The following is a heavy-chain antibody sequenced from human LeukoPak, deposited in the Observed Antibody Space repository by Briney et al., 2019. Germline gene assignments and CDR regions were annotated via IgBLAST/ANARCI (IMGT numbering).Heavy chain of an antibody. CDR2: IKQDGSEK. CDR3: ASVSYFYGMVV. Sequence: GGSLRLSCAASGFTFSTYWMSWVRQGPGKGLEWVANIKQDGSEKYYVDSVKGRFTISRDNAKNSLYLQMSSLRAEDTALYFCASVSYFYGMVVWGRGTTVTVSS. J-gene: IGHJ6*01. V-gene: IGHV3-7*01. CDR1: GFTFSTYW.